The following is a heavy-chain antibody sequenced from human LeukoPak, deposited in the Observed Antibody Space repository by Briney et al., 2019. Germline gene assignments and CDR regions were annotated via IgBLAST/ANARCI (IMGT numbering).Heavy chain of an antibody. CDR2: IYHSGST. Sequence: SETLSLTCAVSGYSIYSGYYWVWIRQPPGRGLEWIGSIYHSGSTYYNPSLKSRVTMSVDTSKNQFSLRLSSVTAADTAVYYCARDEVVRGEVEYWGQGTLFTVSS. CDR1: GYSIYSGYY. D-gene: IGHD3-10*01. J-gene: IGHJ4*02. V-gene: IGHV4-38-2*02. CDR3: ARDEVVRGEVEY.